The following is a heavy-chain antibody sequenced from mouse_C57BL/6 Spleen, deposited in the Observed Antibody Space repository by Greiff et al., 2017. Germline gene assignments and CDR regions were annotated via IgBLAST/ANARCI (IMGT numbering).Heavy chain of an antibody. CDR1: GYTFTSYW. CDR2: INPSSGYT. CDR3: ARRDDYDGGYFDV. D-gene: IGHD2-4*01. Sequence: QVQLKQSGAELAKPGASVKLSCKASGYTFTSYWMHWVKQRPGQGLEWIGYINPSSGYTKYNQKFKDKATLTADKSSSTAYMQLSSLTYEDSAVYYCARRDDYDGGYFDVWGTGTTVTVSS. J-gene: IGHJ1*03. V-gene: IGHV1-7*01.